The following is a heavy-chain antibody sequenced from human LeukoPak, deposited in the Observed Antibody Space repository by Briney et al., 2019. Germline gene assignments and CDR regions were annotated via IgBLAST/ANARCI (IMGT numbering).Heavy chain of an antibody. CDR2: ISSGGDNT. J-gene: IGHJ4*02. CDR1: GFSFSNYG. CDR3: AKSHRGHCSTTTCDDEGDY. Sequence: GGSLRLSCAASGFSFSNYGMSWVRQAPGKGLEWVSSISSGGDNTYYADSVRGRFTISRDNSKNTLCLQLNSLRAEDTAVYYCAKSHRGHCSTTTCDDEGDYWGQGTLVTVSS. V-gene: IGHV3-23*01. D-gene: IGHD2-2*01.